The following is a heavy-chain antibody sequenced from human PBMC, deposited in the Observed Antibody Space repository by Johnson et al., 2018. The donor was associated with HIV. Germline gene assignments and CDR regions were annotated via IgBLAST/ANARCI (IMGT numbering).Heavy chain of an antibody. CDR1: GFTFSSYG. CDR2: IWYDGSNK. CDR3: AKAPLSGYEDAFDI. J-gene: IGHJ3*02. Sequence: QVQLVESGGGVVQPGRSLRLSCAASGFTFSSYGMHWVRQAPGKGLEWVAFIWYDGSNKYYADSVKGRFTISRDNSKNTLYLQMNSLRAEDTAVYYCAKAPLSGYEDAFDIWGQGTMVTVSS. D-gene: IGHD3-22*01. V-gene: IGHV3-33*06.